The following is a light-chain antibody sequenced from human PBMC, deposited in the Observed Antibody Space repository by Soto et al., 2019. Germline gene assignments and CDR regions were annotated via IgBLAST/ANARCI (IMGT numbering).Light chain of an antibody. CDR1: SSDVGGYNL. V-gene: IGLV2-23*02. CDR2: EVS. J-gene: IGLJ2*01. Sequence: QSALTQPASVSGSPGQSITISCTGASSDVGGYNLVSWYQQHPGKAPKLMIYEVSKRPSGVSNRFSGSQSGNTASLTISGLKAEDEADYYCCLYAGSSTFAFGGGTKLTVL. CDR3: CLYAGSSTFA.